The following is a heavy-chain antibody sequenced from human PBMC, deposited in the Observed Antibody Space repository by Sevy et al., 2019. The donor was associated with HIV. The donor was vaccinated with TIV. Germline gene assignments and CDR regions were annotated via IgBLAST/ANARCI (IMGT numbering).Heavy chain of an antibody. CDR2: ISRSSSTI. J-gene: IGHJ4*02. V-gene: IGHV3-48*02. CDR1: GFTFSSYS. Sequence: GGSLRLSCAASGFTFSSYSMNWVRQAPGKGLEWVSYISRSSSTIYYADSVKGRFTISRDNAKNSLYLQMNSLRDEDTAVYYCAGYCSSTSCYMPGPNWGQGTLVTVSS. CDR3: AGYCSSTSCYMPGPN. D-gene: IGHD2-2*01.